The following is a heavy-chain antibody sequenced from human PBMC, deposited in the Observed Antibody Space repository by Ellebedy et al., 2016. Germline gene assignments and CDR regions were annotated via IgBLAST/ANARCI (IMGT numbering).Heavy chain of an antibody. V-gene: IGHV3-11*06. CDR1: GFTFGDYY. CDR2: ISGTSADT. J-gene: IGHJ3*02. Sequence: GGSLRLSCAASGFTFGDYYMTWIRQSSGKGLEWLSYISGTSADTDYADSVRGRFSISRDNAKNKLYLQMNSLRVEDTAVYYCARAPTWADEAFDIWGQGTMVTVS. CDR3: ARAPTWADEAFDI. D-gene: IGHD1-26*01.